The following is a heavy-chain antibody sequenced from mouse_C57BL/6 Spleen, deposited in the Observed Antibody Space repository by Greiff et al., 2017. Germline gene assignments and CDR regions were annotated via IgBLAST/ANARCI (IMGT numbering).Heavy chain of an antibody. J-gene: IGHJ1*03. CDR3: ARESYWYFDV. CDR1: GFTFSDYY. Sequence: LVESEGGLVQPGSSMKLSCTASGFTFSDYYMAWVRQVPEKGLEWVANINYDGSSTYYLDSLKSRFIISRDNAKNILYLQMSSLKSEDTATYYCARESYWYFDVWGTGTTVTVAS. V-gene: IGHV5-16*01. CDR2: INYDGSST.